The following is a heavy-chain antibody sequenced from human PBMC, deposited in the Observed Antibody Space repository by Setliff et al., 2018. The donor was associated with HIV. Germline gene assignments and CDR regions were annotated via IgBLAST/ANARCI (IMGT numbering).Heavy chain of an antibody. CDR2: INHSGGGT. CDR1: GYPFTSYY. Sequence: ASVKVSCKTSGYPFTSYYIHWVRQAPGQGLEWMGFINHSGGGTTYAQKFQGRTTMTRDTSTKTVYMEVSSLRSEDTAMYYCAREWALGIRNEGFDIWGQGTMVTVSS. CDR3: AREWALGIRNEGFDI. J-gene: IGHJ3*02. D-gene: IGHD1-26*01. V-gene: IGHV1-46*01.